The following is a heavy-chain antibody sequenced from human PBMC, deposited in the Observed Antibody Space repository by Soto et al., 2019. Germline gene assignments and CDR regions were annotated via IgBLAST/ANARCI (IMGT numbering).Heavy chain of an antibody. CDR1: GVSISSGY. Sequence: SETLSLTCTVAGVSISSGYWSWIRQPPGKGLEWIGYIYYRGSTNYNPSLKSRVSISVDRSKNQFSLKLSSVTAADTAVYFCARQGVELTTIWANWFDPWGQGTLVTVSS. CDR3: ARQGVELTTIWANWFDP. D-gene: IGHD4-4*01. CDR2: IYYRGST. J-gene: IGHJ5*02. V-gene: IGHV4-59*01.